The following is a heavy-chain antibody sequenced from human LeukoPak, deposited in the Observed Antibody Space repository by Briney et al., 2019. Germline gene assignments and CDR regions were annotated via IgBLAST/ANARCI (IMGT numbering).Heavy chain of an antibody. Sequence: SETLSLTCTVSGGSISSYYWSWIRQPAGKGLEWIGRIYTSGSTNYNPSLKSRVTMSVDTSKNQFSLKLSSVTAADTAVYYCARDLPICRRSTSCYLYNWFDPWGQGTLVTVSS. J-gene: IGHJ5*02. CDR3: ARDLPICRRSTSCYLYNWFDP. D-gene: IGHD2-2*01. V-gene: IGHV4-4*07. CDR2: IYTSGST. CDR1: GGSISSYY.